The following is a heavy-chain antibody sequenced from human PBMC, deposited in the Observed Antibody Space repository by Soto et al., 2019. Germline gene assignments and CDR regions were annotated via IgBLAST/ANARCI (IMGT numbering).Heavy chain of an antibody. V-gene: IGHV4-34*01. Sequence: QVQLQQWGAGLLKPSETLSLTCAVYGGSFSGYYWSWIRQPPGKGLEWIGEINHSGSTNYNPSLKSRVIRSVDTSKNQFSLKLSSVTAADTAVYYCARGVATVVTSYFEYWGQGTLVTVSS. CDR2: INHSGST. D-gene: IGHD5-12*01. CDR3: ARGVATVVTSYFEY. CDR1: GGSFSGYY. J-gene: IGHJ4*02.